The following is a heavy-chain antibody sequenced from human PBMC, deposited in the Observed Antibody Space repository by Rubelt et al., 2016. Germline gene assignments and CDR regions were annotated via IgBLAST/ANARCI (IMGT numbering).Heavy chain of an antibody. Sequence: YWGWIRQPPGKGLEWIGSIYYSGSTYYNPSLKSRVTISVDTSKNQFSLTLSSVTAADTAVYYCARGNLYSSGWYVNPYYYYYYGMDVWGQGTTVTVSS. CDR1: Y. CDR2: IYYSGST. CDR3: ARGNLYSSGWYVNPYYYYYYGMDV. J-gene: IGHJ6*02. D-gene: IGHD6-19*01. V-gene: IGHV4-39*07.